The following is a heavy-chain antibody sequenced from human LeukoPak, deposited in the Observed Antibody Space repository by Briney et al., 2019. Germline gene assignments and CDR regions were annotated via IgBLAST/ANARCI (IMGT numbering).Heavy chain of an antibody. CDR3: ARAGGYNSSWYDSHFDY. D-gene: IGHD6-13*01. J-gene: IGHJ4*02. Sequence: PGGSLRLSCAASGFTFSSYAMHWVRQAPGKGLEWAAVISYDGSNKYYADSVKGRFTISRDNSKNTLYLQMNSLRAEDTAVYYCARAGGYNSSWYDSHFDYWGQGTLVTVSS. CDR2: ISYDGSNK. V-gene: IGHV3-30-3*01. CDR1: GFTFSSYA.